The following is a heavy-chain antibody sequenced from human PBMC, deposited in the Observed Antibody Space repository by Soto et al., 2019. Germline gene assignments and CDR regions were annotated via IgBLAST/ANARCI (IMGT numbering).Heavy chain of an antibody. CDR1: GGSVSSGDYY. J-gene: IGHJ4*02. CDR2: VYYTGGS. D-gene: IGHD2-2*02. V-gene: IGHV4-30-4*01. Sequence: SETLSLTCTVSGGSVSSGDYYWSWIRQPPGKGLEWIAYVYYTGGSYYNPSLKSRATISIDTSKNQFSLKMNSVTAADTAVYYCASCYTGSRHFFDYWGQGALVTVSS. CDR3: ASCYTGSRHFFDY.